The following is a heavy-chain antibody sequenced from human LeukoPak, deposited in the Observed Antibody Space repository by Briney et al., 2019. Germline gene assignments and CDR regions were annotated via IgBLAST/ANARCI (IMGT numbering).Heavy chain of an antibody. CDR3: AREPEQWLLDY. D-gene: IGHD6-19*01. Sequence: GASVKVSCKASGHTFTGYYMHWVRQAPGQGLEWMGWINPNSGGTNYAQKVQGRVTMTRDTSISTAYMELSRLRSDDTAVYYCAREPEQWLLDYWGQGTLVTVSS. V-gene: IGHV1-2*02. CDR2: INPNSGGT. CDR1: GHTFTGYY. J-gene: IGHJ4*02.